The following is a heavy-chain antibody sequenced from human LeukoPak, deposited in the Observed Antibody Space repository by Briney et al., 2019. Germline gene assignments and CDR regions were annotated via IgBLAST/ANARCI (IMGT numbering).Heavy chain of an antibody. CDR2: ISGDSEYI. Sequence: QPGGSLRLSCAASGFTLSHSAMSWVRQAPGKGLEWVSSISGDSEYIYYANSVKGRFTISRDLSKNTLYLQLNSLRAEDTALYYCAKAGPHRYGDWFDPWGQGTLVTVSS. CDR3: AKAGPHRYGDWFDP. J-gene: IGHJ5*02. V-gene: IGHV3-23*01. D-gene: IGHD4/OR15-4a*01. CDR1: GFTLSHSA.